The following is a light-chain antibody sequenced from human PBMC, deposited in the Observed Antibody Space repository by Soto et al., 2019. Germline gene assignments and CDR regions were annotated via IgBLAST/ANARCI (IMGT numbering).Light chain of an antibody. CDR3: QQYGSSPPVI. J-gene: IGKJ4*01. CDR2: GAS. Sequence: EIVLTQSPGTLSLSPGERATLSCRASQSVSGRYLAWYQQKPGQAPRLLIYGASTRATGIPDRFSGSGSGTDFTLTISRLEPEDFAVYYCQQYGSSPPVIFGGGTKVDIK. V-gene: IGKV3-20*01. CDR1: QSVSGRY.